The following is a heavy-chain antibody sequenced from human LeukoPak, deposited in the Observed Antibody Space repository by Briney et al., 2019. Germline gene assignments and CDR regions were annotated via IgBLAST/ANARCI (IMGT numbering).Heavy chain of an antibody. J-gene: IGHJ3*02. V-gene: IGHV4-34*01. CDR1: GGSFSGYY. D-gene: IGHD5-12*01. Sequence: SETLSLTCAVYGGSFSGYYWSWIRQPPGKGLEWIGEINHSGSTNYNPSLKSRVTISVDTSKNQSSLKLSSVTAADTAVYYCARLPRGAFDIWGQGTMVTVSS. CDR3: ARLPRGAFDI. CDR2: INHSGST.